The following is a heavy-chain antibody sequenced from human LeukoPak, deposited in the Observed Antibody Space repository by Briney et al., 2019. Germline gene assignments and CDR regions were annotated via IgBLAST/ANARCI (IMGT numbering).Heavy chain of an antibody. V-gene: IGHV4-34*01. CDR3: ARRLGGRFGSAFDI. J-gene: IGHJ3*02. CDR1: GGSFSGYY. CDR2: INHSGNT. D-gene: IGHD3-10*01. Sequence: SETLSLTCAVYGGSFSGYYWTWIRQPPGKGLEWIGEINHSGNTNYNPPLKSRVTISVDTSKNQFSLKLSSVTATDTAVYYCARRLGGRFGSAFDIWGQGTMVTVSS.